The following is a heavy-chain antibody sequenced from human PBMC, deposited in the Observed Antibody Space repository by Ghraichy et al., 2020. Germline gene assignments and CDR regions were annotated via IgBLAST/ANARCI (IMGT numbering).Heavy chain of an antibody. D-gene: IGHD3-22*01. CDR1: GGSVNGRY. CDR2: IYYSGST. J-gene: IGHJ4*02. V-gene: IGHV4-59*02. Sequence: SQTLSLTCTVSGGSVNGRYWTWIRQPPGKGLECFGYIYYSGSTNYNPSLKSRVTISVDTSKNQFSLKLSSVTAADTAVYYCARAARFYYYDSSGYFDYWGQGTLVTVSS. CDR3: ARAARFYYYDSSGYFDY.